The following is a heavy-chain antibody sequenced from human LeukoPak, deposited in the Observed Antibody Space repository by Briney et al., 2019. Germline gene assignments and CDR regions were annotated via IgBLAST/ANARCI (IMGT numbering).Heavy chain of an antibody. Sequence: GGSLRLSCAASGFTFSNYWMHWVRQAPGKGLVWVSRINSDGSSTSYADSVKGRFTISRDNAKNTLYLQMNSLRAEDTAVYYCAREVYDFWSGFPDYWGQGTLVTVSS. CDR2: INSDGSST. D-gene: IGHD3-3*01. V-gene: IGHV3-74*01. CDR3: AREVYDFWSGFPDY. J-gene: IGHJ4*02. CDR1: GFTFSNYW.